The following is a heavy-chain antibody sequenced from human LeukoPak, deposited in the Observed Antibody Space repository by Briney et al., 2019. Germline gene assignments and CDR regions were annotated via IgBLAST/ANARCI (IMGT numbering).Heavy chain of an antibody. Sequence: GGSLRLSCAASGFTFSDYYMSWIRQAPGKGLGWVSLITSRSTTVHYADSVKGRFTISRDNAKNTLFLQMNSLRVDDTAVYYCARDVNIRDFWSGFHYWGQGTLVTVSS. J-gene: IGHJ4*02. D-gene: IGHD3-3*01. CDR2: ITSRSTTV. CDR3: ARDVNIRDFWSGFHY. CDR1: GFTFSDYY. V-gene: IGHV3-11*04.